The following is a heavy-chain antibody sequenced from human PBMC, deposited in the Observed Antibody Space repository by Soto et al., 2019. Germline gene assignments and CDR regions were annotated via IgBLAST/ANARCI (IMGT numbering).Heavy chain of an antibody. D-gene: IGHD3-3*01. CDR1: GGSVSSGGYY. CDR3: ARDRASSSGVVWWFDP. Sequence: PSETLSLTCTVSGGSVSSGGYYWCWLRTPPGKRLEWIGCIYYSGSTNYNPSLKSRVTISVDTSKNQFSLKLTSVTAADTAVYYCARDRASSSGVVWWFDPWGQGTLVTVSS. CDR2: IYYSGST. V-gene: IGHV4-61*08. J-gene: IGHJ5*02.